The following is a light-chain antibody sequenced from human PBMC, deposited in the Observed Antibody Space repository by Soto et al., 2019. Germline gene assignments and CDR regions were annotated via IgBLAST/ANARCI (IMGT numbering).Light chain of an antibody. CDR3: SSYISSSTPYV. V-gene: IGLV2-14*03. Sequence: QSVLTQPASVSGSPGQSITISCTGTSSDIGGYNFVSWYQHHPGKAPRLLIFDVSDRPSGVSDRFSGSKSGNTASLTISGLQAEDKADYYCSSYISSSTPYVFGTGTKVTV. CDR1: SSDIGGYNF. CDR2: DVS. J-gene: IGLJ1*01.